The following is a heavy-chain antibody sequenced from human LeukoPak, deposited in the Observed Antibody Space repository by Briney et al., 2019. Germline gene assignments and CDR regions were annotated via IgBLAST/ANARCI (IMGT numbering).Heavy chain of an antibody. CDR1: GGSISSSSYY. Sequence: SETLSRTCTVSGGSISSSSYYWGWIRQPPGKGLEWIGSIYYSGSTYYNPSLKSRVTISVDTSKNQFSLKLSSVTAADTAVYYCARLFWSGYYFDYWGQGTLVTVSS. J-gene: IGHJ4*02. V-gene: IGHV4-39*01. D-gene: IGHD3-3*01. CDR2: IYYSGST. CDR3: ARLFWSGYYFDY.